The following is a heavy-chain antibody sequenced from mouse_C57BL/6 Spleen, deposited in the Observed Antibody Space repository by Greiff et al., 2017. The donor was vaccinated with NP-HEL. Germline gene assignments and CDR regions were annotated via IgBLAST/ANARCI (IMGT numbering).Heavy chain of an antibody. CDR3: ARLGSGYWDFDG. CDR1: GYAFSSSW. Sequence: VQLQQSGPELVKPGASVKISCKASGYAFSSSWMNWVKQRPGKGLEWIGRIYPGDGDTNYNGKFKGKATLTADKSSSTAYMQLSSLTSEDSAVYFCARLGSGYWDFDGWGTGTTVTVAS. D-gene: IGHD3-3*01. CDR2: IYPGDGDT. J-gene: IGHJ1*03. V-gene: IGHV1-82*01.